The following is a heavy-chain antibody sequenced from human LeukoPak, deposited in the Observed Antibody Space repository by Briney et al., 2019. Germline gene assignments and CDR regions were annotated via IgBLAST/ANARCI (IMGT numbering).Heavy chain of an antibody. CDR1: GGSISDYY. J-gene: IGHJ4*02. Sequence: SGTLSLTCTVSGGSISDYYWSWIRQSPRKGLEWIGYNYNNGRPSYNPSLQGRVTISVDTSKNQFSLKLTSVTAADTAVYYCARGDYGDSNYWGQGTLVTVSS. D-gene: IGHD4-17*01. CDR3: ARGDYGDSNY. V-gene: IGHV4-59*01. CDR2: NYNNGRP.